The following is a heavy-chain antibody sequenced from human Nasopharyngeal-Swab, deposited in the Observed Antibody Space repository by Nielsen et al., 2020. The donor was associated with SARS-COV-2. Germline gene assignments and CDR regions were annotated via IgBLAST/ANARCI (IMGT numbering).Heavy chain of an antibody. CDR3: ARATPTYSGGDFDY. Sequence: GGSLRLSCAASGFTVSSNYMSWVRQAPGKGLEWVSVIYSGGSTYYADSVKGRFTISRDNPKNTLYLQMNSLRAEDTAVYYCARATPTYSGGDFDYWGQGTLVTVSS. D-gene: IGHD2-15*01. J-gene: IGHJ4*02. CDR1: GFTVSSNY. CDR2: IYSGGST. V-gene: IGHV3-53*01.